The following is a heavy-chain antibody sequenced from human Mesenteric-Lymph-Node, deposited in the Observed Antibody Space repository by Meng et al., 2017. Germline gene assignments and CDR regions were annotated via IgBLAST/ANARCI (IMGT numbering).Heavy chain of an antibody. CDR3: ATDLIFDAFDI. CDR2: ISGSGGSI. D-gene: IGHD2/OR15-2a*01. Sequence: GESLKISCAASGFTFSSYAMSWVRQAPGKGLEWVSAISGSGGSIYYADSVKGRFTISRDNSKNTLYLQMNSLRAEDTAVYYCATDLIFDAFDIWGQGTMVTVSS. V-gene: IGHV3-23*01. J-gene: IGHJ3*02. CDR1: GFTFSSYA.